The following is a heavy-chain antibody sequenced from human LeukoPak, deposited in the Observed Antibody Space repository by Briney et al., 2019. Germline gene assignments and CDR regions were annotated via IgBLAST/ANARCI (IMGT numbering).Heavy chain of an antibody. CDR2: IYYSGST. Sequence: SETLSLTCTVSGGSISSFYWSWIRQPPGKGLEWIGYIYYSGSTNYNPSLKSRVTISVDTSKNQFSLLWDRVSAACAAVYYIAIQCDSYYGVDVWGQGTTVTVSS. V-gene: IGHV4-59*08. J-gene: IGHJ6*02. CDR1: GGSISSFY. CDR3: AIQCDSYYGVDV. D-gene: IGHD2-21*01.